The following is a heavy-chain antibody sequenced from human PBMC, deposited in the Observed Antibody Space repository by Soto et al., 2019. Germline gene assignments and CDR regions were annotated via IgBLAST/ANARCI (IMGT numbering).Heavy chain of an antibody. J-gene: IGHJ5*02. CDR2: IYYSGST. V-gene: IGHV4-30-4*01. CDR1: GGSISSGDYY. CDR3: ARAMVVTQNWFDP. Sequence: QVQLQESGPGLVKPSQTLSLTCTVSGGSISSGDYYWSWIRQPPGKGLEWIGYIYYSGSTYYNPSLKSRVTISVDTSKNQFSLKLSSVTAADTDVYYCARAMVVTQNWFDPWGQGTLVTVSS. D-gene: IGHD2-21*02.